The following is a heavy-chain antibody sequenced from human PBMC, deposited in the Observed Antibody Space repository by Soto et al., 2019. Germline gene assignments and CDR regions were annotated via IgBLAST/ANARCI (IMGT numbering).Heavy chain of an antibody. CDR2: IYSGGST. CDR1: GFTVSSNY. V-gene: IGHV3-53*01. CDR3: ARDSGYETDY. Sequence: SGGSLSLSCAASGFTVSSNYMSWVRQAPGKGLEWVSVIYSGGSTYYADSVKGRFTISRDNSKNTLYLQMNSLRAEDTAVYYCARDSGYETDYWGQGTLVTVSS. J-gene: IGHJ4*02. D-gene: IGHD5-12*01.